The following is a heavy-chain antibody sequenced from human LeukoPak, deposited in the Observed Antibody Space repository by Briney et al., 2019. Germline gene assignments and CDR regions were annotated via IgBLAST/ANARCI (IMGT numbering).Heavy chain of an antibody. J-gene: IGHJ5*02. CDR1: GYTFTSYG. CDR2: ISAYNGNT. Sequence: GASVKVSCKASGYTFTSYGISRVRQAPGQGLEWMGWISAYNGNTNYAQKLQGRVTMTTDTSTSTAYMELRSLRSDDTAVYYCARAQMAAAGPPIWFDPWGQGTLVTVSS. CDR3: ARAQMAAAGPPIWFDP. D-gene: IGHD6-13*01. V-gene: IGHV1-18*01.